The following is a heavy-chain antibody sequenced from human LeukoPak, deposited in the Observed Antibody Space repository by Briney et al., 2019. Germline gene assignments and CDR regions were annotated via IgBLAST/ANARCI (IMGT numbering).Heavy chain of an antibody. V-gene: IGHV4-38-2*01. CDR3: ASIAAAGSYDPTQDY. CDR1: GFTVSDNY. Sequence: GSLRLSCATSGFTVSDNYMSWIRQPPGKGLEWIGSIYYSGSTYYNPSLKSRVTISVDTSKNQFSLKLSSVTAADTAVYYCASIAAAGSYDPTQDYWGQGTLVTVSS. D-gene: IGHD6-13*01. CDR2: IYYSGST. J-gene: IGHJ4*02.